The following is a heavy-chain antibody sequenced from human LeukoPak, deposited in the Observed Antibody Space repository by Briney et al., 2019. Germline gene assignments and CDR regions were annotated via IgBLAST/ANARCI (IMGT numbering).Heavy chain of an antibody. CDR3: ARVGPYYYGSGSNALDY. D-gene: IGHD3-10*01. CDR2: IYHSGST. Sequence: SGTLSLTCAVSGGSISSSNWWSWVRQPPGKGLEWIGEIYHSGSTNYNPSLKSRVTISVDKSKNQFSLKLSSVTAADTAVYYCARVGPYYYGSGSNALDYWGQGTLVTVSS. V-gene: IGHV4-4*02. CDR1: GGSISSSNW. J-gene: IGHJ4*02.